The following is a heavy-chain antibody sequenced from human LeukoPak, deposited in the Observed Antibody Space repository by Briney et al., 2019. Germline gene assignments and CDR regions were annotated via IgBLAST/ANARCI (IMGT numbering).Heavy chain of an antibody. CDR3: ASGYYYGSGSYVY. D-gene: IGHD3-10*01. CDR1: GGTFSSYA. J-gene: IGHJ4*02. V-gene: IGHV1-69*05. CDR2: IIPIFGTA. Sequence: SVKVSCKASGGTFSSYAISWVRQAPGQGLEWMGRIIPIFGTANYAQKFQGRVTITTDESTSTAYMELSSLRSEDTAVHYCASGYYYGSGSYVYWGQGTLVTVSS.